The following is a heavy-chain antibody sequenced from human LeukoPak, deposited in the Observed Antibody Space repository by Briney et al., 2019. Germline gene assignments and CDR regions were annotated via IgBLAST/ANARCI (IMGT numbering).Heavy chain of an antibody. D-gene: IGHD6-19*01. CDR2: IYYSGST. J-gene: IGHJ5*02. V-gene: IGHV4-59*01. CDR1: GGSISGYY. Sequence: SETLSLTCTVSGGSISGYYWSWIRQPPGEGLEWIGYIYYSGSTNYNPSLKSRVTISVVPSKNQFSLKLTSVTAADTAVYYCARDSSGWSLDPWGQGTLVTVSS. CDR3: ARDSSGWSLDP.